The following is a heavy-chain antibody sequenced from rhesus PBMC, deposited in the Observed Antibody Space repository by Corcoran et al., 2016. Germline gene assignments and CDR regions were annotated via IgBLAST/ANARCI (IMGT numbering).Heavy chain of an antibody. V-gene: IGHV4-147*01. J-gene: IGHJ4*01. CDR2: IYGSSGGT. CDR1: GYSISSNY. CDR3: ARARNYEDY. Sequence: QVQLQESGPGLVKPSETLSLTCAVSGYSISSNYWSWIRQPPGKGLEWIGYIYGSSGGTYYNPSLKSRVTISTDTSKNQFSLKLSSVTAADTAVYYCARARNYEDYWGQGVLVTVSS. D-gene: IGHD1-26*01.